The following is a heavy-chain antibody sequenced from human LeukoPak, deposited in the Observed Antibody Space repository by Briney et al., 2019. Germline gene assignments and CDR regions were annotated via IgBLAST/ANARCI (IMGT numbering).Heavy chain of an antibody. J-gene: IGHJ5*02. CDR3: ARENNWFDP. V-gene: IGHV4-30-2*01. Sequence: PSQTLSLTCAVPGGSISSGGYSWSWIRQPPGKGLEWIGYIYHSGSTYYNPSLKSRVTISVDRSKNQFSLKLSSVTAADTAVYYCARENNWFDPWGQGTLVTVSS. CDR1: GGSISSGGYS. CDR2: IYHSGST.